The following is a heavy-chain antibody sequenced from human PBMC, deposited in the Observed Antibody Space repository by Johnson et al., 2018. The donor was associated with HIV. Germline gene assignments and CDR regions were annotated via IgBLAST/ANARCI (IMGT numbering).Heavy chain of an antibody. V-gene: IGHV3-30*03. J-gene: IGHJ3*02. D-gene: IGHD2-2*01. Sequence: QVQLVESGGGVVQPGRSLRLSCAASEFTFSNYGMHWVRQAPGKGLEWVAVISYDAGNKYYADSVKGRFTISRDNSMNTLYLQMNSLRPEDTAVYYCATCRVPAAMFDALDIWGQGTMVTVSS. CDR3: ATCRVPAAMFDALDI. CDR2: ISYDAGNK. CDR1: EFTFSNYG.